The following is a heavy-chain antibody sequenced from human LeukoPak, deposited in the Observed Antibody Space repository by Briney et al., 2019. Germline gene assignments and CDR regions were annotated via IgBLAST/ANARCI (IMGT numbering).Heavy chain of an antibody. D-gene: IGHD5-12*01. CDR1: GFSFNNYA. Sequence: WGSLRLSCAASGFSFNNYAMSWVRQAPGKGLEWVSIIIASSGSTFYADSVKGRFTISRDNSKNTLYLQMNSLRVEDTAVYYCVKGGYDYVEVAYFDFWGQGTLVTVSS. CDR2: IIASSGST. CDR3: VKGGYDYVEVAYFDF. V-gene: IGHV3-23*01. J-gene: IGHJ4*02.